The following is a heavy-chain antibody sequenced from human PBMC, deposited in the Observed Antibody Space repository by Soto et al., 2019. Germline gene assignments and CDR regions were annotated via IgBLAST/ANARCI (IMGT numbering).Heavy chain of an antibody. CDR3: TGGPPNWGFDS. V-gene: IGHV1-8*01. D-gene: IGHD7-27*01. J-gene: IGHJ5*01. CDR1: GYTFTSYD. Sequence: ASVKVSCKASGYTFTSYDINWVRQTAGQGLEWVGWMSPKTANTGYAQKFQDRVTMTRSTSISTAYMELSSLTSEDTAVYYCTGGPPNWGFDSWGQGTPVTVS. CDR2: MSPKTANT.